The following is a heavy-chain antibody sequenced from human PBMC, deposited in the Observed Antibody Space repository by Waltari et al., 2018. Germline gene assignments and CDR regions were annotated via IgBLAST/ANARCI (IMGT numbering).Heavy chain of an antibody. J-gene: IGHJ3*01. CDR2: VSYRGTT. CDR3: ATYIGASVGTAAFDV. D-gene: IGHD5-12*01. V-gene: IGHV4-39*01. Sequence: QLQLQESGPRLVRPSETLSLICRVSGVSITSNRHYWAWIRQSPGQCLEWIGTVSYRGTTYSSPSLKSRVSVSRDTSKNQVSLILGSVTAADMAVYYCATYIGASVGTAAFDVWGQGTMVTVSS. CDR1: GVSITSNRHY.